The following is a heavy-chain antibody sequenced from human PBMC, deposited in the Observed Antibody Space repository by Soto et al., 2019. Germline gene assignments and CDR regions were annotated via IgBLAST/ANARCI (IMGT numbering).Heavy chain of an antibody. D-gene: IGHD1-1*01. CDR3: ARANKLDRGALDY. CDR1: GGSMRRRGCY. J-gene: IGHJ4*02. CDR2: IYYSGIT. V-gene: IGHV4-61*08. Sequence: SETLSLTCTVSGGSMRRRGCYWSWKHQPPGKGLEWVGYIYYSGITNYNPSLKSRVTISVDTSKNQFSLKLSSVTAADTAVYYCARANKLDRGALDYRGQGTLVTVSS.